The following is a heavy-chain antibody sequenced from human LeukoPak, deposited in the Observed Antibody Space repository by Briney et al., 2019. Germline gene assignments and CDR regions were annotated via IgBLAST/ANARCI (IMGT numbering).Heavy chain of an antibody. CDR1: GFMFGTFW. Sequence: PGRSLRLSCAASGFMFGTFWMHWVRQTPGKGLLWVSRINSGGSETTYADSVKGRFTISRDNSKNTLYLQMNSLRAEDTAVYYCAKDIEEWEPRYGMDVWGQGTTVTVSS. CDR2: INSGGSET. CDR3: AKDIEEWEPRYGMDV. V-gene: IGHV3-74*01. D-gene: IGHD1-26*01. J-gene: IGHJ6*02.